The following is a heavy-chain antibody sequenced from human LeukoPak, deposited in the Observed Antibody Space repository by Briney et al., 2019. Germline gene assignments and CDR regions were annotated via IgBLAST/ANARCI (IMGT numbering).Heavy chain of an antibody. CDR3: ARGARGELTADDAFDI. CDR1: GGSVSSYY. Sequence: SETLSITCTVSGGSVSSYYWGWIRQSAGKGPEWIGRIYTSGSTNYNPSLKSRVTISVDTSKNQFSLKLSSVTAADTAVYYCARGARGELTADDAFDIWGQGTMVIVSS. V-gene: IGHV4-4*07. J-gene: IGHJ3*02. D-gene: IGHD1-26*01. CDR2: IYTSGST.